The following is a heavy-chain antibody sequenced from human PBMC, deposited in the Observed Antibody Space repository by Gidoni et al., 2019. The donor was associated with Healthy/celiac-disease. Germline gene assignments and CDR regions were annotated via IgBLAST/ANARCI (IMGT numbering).Heavy chain of an antibody. V-gene: IGHV3-43*01. D-gene: IGHD5-18*01. J-gene: IGHJ4*02. Sequence: EVQLVESGGVVVQPGGSLRLSCAASGFTFDDYTMHWVRQAPGKGLEWVSLISWDGGSTYYADSVKGRFTISRDNSKNSLYLQMNSLRTEDTALYYCAKGQRGYSYGYQLVDYWGQGTLVTVSS. CDR3: AKGQRGYSYGYQLVDY. CDR1: GFTFDDYT. CDR2: ISWDGGST.